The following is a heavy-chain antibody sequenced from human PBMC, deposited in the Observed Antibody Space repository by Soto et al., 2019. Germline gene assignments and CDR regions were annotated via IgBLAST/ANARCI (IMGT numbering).Heavy chain of an antibody. D-gene: IGHD3-10*01. V-gene: IGHV3-23*01. Sequence: EVQLLESGGGLVQPGGSLRLSCAGSGFTFINYAMNWVRQAPGKGLEWVSTISGGGDAPFFADSVRGRFTIPRDNSKNTVTLQMNNLGVDDPSVYFCARKVPGSTSRPDYWYFDLWGRGTLVTVSS. J-gene: IGHJ2*01. CDR1: GFTFINYA. CDR2: ISGGGDAP. CDR3: ARKVPGSTSRPDYWYFDL.